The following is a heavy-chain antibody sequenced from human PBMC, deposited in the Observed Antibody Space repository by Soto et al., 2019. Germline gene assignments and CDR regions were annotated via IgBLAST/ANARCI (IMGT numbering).Heavy chain of an antibody. CDR1: GYTFTSYD. J-gene: IGHJ5*02. V-gene: IGHV1-8*02. Sequence: SVKVSCKASGYTFTSYDINWVRQATGQGLEWMGWMNPNSGNTGYAQKFQGRVTMTRNTSISTAYMELSSLRSEDTAVYYCARIVGSTASYAVLMADARRNTRGVPWG. D-gene: IGHD3-9*01. CDR3: ARIVGSTASYAVLMADARRNTRGVP. CDR2: MNPNSGNT.